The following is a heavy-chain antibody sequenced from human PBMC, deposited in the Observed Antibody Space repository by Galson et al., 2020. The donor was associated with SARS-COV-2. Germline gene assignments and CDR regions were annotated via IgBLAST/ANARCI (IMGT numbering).Heavy chain of an antibody. J-gene: IGHJ5*02. CDR1: GFTFSSYA. V-gene: IGHV3-23*01. CDR2: ITTSGTST. D-gene: IGHD2-2*01. CDR3: AKARVPAAVKWFDP. Sequence: TGGSLRLSCAASGFTFSSYAMSWVRQALGRGLEWVSTITTSGTSTYYADSVKGRFTISRDNSKNTLYLQMNSLRAEDTAVYYCAKARVPAAVKWFDPWGQGTLVTVSS.